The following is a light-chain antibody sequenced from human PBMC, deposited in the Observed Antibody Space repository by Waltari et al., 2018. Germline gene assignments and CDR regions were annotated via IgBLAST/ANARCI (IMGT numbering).Light chain of an antibody. V-gene: IGKV3-15*01. Sequence: EIVMTRSPAILSMSPGERATLSCWANQTILTNLALYQKKPHQAPRLLFYGASTKATCVPDRFTCGASGADFTLTIRSLQSEDFALYYCQQYNNWPYTFGQGTKLEIK. CDR1: QTILTN. CDR2: GAS. J-gene: IGKJ2*01. CDR3: QQYNNWPYT.